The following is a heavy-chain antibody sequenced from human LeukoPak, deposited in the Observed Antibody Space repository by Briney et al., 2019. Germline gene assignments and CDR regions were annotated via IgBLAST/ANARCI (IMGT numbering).Heavy chain of an antibody. V-gene: IGHV4-61*02. CDR3: ARDRCSGGSCYPWYFDL. D-gene: IGHD2-15*01. CDR2: IYTSGST. CDR1: GGSISSGSYY. J-gene: IGHJ2*01. Sequence: PSQTLSLTCTVSGGSISSGSYYWSWIRQPAGKGLEWIGRIYTSGSTNYNPSLKSRVTISVDTSKNQFSLKLSSVTAADTAVYYCARDRCSGGSCYPWYFDLWGRGTLVTVSS.